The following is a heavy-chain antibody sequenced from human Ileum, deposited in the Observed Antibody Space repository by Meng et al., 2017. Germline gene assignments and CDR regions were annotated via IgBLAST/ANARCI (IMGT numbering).Heavy chain of an antibody. D-gene: IGHD6-13*01. CDR3: ARPAGYSSNWYKYFQH. CDR2: INHSGST. J-gene: IGHJ1*01. Sequence: QVQLQQWGAGRVKPSETLSRTCAVHGRSFSGYDWSWIRQSPGKGLEWIGEINHSGSTNYNPSLQSRVTISVDRSKSQFSLELTSVTAADTAVYYCARPAGYSSNWYKYFQHWGLGTLVTVSS. CDR1: GRSFSGYD. V-gene: IGHV4-34*01.